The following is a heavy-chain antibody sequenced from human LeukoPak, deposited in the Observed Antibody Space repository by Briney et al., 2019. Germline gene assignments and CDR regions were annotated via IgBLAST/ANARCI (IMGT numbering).Heavy chain of an antibody. V-gene: IGHV3-7*01. D-gene: IGHD3-10*01. CDR3: GRAVRGVIRENRYYFDY. CDR2: IKQDGSEK. J-gene: IGHJ4*02. CDR1: GFIFSSYW. Sequence: SGGSLRLSCAASGFIFSSYWMSWVRQAPGKGLEWVANIKQDGSEKYYVDSVKGRFTISRDNAKNSLYLQMNSLRVEDTAVYYCGRAVRGVIRENRYYFDYWGQGTLVTVSS.